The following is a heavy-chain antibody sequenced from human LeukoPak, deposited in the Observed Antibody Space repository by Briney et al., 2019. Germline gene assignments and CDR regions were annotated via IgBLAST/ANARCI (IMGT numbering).Heavy chain of an antibody. J-gene: IGHJ6*02. CDR1: GGSISSYY. D-gene: IGHD3-3*01. V-gene: IGHV4-59*01. CDR3: ARYQTSYYDFWSGYCTGIGDYYYGMDV. CDR2: IYYSGST. Sequence: SETLSLTCTVSGGSISSYYWSWIRQPPGKGLEWIGYIYYSGSTNYNPSLKSRVTISVDTSKNQFSLKLSSVTAADTAVYYCARYQTSYYDFWSGYCTGIGDYYYGMDVWGQGTTVTVSS.